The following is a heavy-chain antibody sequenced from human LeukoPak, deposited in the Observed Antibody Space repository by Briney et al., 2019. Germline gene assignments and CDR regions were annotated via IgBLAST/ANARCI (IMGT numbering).Heavy chain of an antibody. Sequence: SQTLSLTCTVSGGSISSGSYYWSWIRQHPGKGLEWIGYIYYSGSTYYNPSLKSRVTISVDTSKNQFSLKLSSVTAADTAVYYCARDRLESDGMDVWGQGTTVTVSS. J-gene: IGHJ6*02. CDR2: IYYSGST. CDR1: GGSISSGSYY. V-gene: IGHV4-31*03. CDR3: ARDRLESDGMDV. D-gene: IGHD3-3*01.